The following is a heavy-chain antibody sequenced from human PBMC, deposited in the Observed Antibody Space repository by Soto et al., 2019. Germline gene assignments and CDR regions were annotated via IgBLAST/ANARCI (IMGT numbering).Heavy chain of an antibody. J-gene: IGHJ4*02. CDR1: GGSISSGGYY. Sequence: LSLTCTVSGGSISSGGYYWSWIRQHPGKGLEWIGYIYYSGSTYYNPSLKSRVTISVDTSKNQFSLKLSSVTAADTAVYYCARGRVVATTFDYWGQGTLVTVSS. CDR2: IYYSGST. CDR3: ARGRVVATTFDY. D-gene: IGHD5-12*01. V-gene: IGHV4-31*03.